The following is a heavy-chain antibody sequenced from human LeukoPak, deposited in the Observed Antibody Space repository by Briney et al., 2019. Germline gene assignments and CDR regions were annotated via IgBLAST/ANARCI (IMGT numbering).Heavy chain of an antibody. CDR1: GGSISSSSYY. Sequence: SETLSLTCTVSGGSISSSSYYWGWIRQPPGKGLEWIGSIYYSGSTYYNPSLKSRVTISVDTSKNQFSLKLSSVTAADTAVYYCARRGGRGFFDYWGQGTLVTVAS. D-gene: IGHD2-15*01. CDR3: ARRGGRGFFDY. J-gene: IGHJ4*02. CDR2: IYYSGST. V-gene: IGHV4-39*01.